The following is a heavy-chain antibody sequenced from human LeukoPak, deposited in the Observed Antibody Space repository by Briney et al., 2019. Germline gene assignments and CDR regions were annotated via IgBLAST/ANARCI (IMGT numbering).Heavy chain of an antibody. D-gene: IGHD2-15*01. V-gene: IGHV3-30-3*01. Sequence: PGRSLRLSCAASGFTFSSYAMHWVRQAPGKGLEWVAVISYDGSNKYYADSVKGRFTISRDNSKNTLYLQMNSLRAEDTAVYYCAKGRGYCSGGSCYWSYYYYYYGMDVWGQGTTVTVSS. CDR3: AKGRGYCSGGSCYWSYYYYYYGMDV. J-gene: IGHJ6*02. CDR1: GFTFSSYA. CDR2: ISYDGSNK.